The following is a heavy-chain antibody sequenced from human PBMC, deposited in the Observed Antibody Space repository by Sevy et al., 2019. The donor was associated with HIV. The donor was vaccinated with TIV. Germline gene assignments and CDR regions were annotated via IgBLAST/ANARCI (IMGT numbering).Heavy chain of an antibody. CDR1: GFTFDDYA. J-gene: IGHJ4*02. D-gene: IGHD3-3*01. CDR2: ISWNSGSI. V-gene: IGHV3-9*01. CDR3: AKDRAMYFDSWSGAAIDS. Sequence: GGSLRLSCAASGFTFDDYAMHWVRQAPGKGLEWVSAISWNSGSIGYSDSVKGRFTISRDKSKNSLYLQMNSLRAEDTAFYYCAKDRAMYFDSWSGAAIDSWGQGPLVTVSS.